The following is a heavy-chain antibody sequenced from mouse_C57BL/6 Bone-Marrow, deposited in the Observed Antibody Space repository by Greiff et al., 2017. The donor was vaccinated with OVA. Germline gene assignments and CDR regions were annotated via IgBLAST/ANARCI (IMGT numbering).Heavy chain of an antibody. CDR2: ISYDGSN. D-gene: IGHD1-1*01. Sequence: EVKLQESGPGLVKPSQSLSLTCSVTGYSITSGYYWNWIRQFPGNKLEWMGYISYDGSNNYNPSLKNRISITRDTSKNQFFLKLNSVTTEDTATYYCAKTVVAPHWYFDVWGTGTTVTVSS. CDR3: AKTVVAPHWYFDV. CDR1: GYSITSGYY. V-gene: IGHV3-6*01. J-gene: IGHJ1*03.